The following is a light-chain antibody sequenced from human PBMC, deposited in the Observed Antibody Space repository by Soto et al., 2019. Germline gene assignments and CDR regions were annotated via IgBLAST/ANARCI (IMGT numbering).Light chain of an antibody. V-gene: IGKV1-9*01. Sequence: DIQLTQSPSFLTASVGDRVTLTCRASQGINSHLAWFQQKPGKAPNLLIYAASALQSGVPSRFSGSGSGTEFTLTISSLQPEDFATYYCQQLNTYPYTFGQGTKLEIK. J-gene: IGKJ2*01. CDR1: QGINSH. CDR2: AAS. CDR3: QQLNTYPYT.